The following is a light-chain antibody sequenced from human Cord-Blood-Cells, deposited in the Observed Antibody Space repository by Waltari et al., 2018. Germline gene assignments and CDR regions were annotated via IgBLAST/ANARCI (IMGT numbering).Light chain of an antibody. CDR1: QSLLHSDGKTY. V-gene: IGKV2-29*02. J-gene: IGKJ3*01. CDR2: EVS. CDR3: MQGIHRPLT. Sequence: DIVMTQSPLSLSVTPGQPASITCKSSQSLLHSDGKTYLYWYLQKPGQSPQLLIYEVSSRFSRVPDRFSDSGSGTDFTLKISRVEAADVGVSYCMQGIHRPLTFGPGTKVDIK.